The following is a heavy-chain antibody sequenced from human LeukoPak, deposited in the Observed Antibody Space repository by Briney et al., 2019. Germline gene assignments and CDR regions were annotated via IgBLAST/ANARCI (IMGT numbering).Heavy chain of an antibody. CDR3: ARAYVMGMIDY. J-gene: IGHJ4*02. Sequence: PSETLSLTCAVYGGSFSGYYWSWIRQPPGKGLEWIGEINHSGSTNYNPSLKSRVTISVDTSKNQFSLKLSSVTAADTAVYYCARAYVMGMIDYWGQGTLVTVSS. D-gene: IGHD2-8*01. CDR1: GGSFSGYY. V-gene: IGHV4-34*01. CDR2: INHSGST.